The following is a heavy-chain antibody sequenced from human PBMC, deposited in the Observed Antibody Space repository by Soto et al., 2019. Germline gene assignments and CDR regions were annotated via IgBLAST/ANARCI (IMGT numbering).Heavy chain of an antibody. CDR2: IDWDDDK. D-gene: IGHD3-22*01. CDR1: GFSLSTSGMC. CDR3: ARTLYYYDSSGYAHYVMDV. V-gene: IGHV2-70*01. Sequence: SGPTLVNPTQTLTLTCTFSGFSLSTSGMCVSWIRQPPGKALEWLALIDWDDDKYYSTSLKTRLTISKDTSKNQVVLTMTNMDPVDTATYYCARTLYYYDSSGYAHYVMDVWGQGTTVTVSS. J-gene: IGHJ6*02.